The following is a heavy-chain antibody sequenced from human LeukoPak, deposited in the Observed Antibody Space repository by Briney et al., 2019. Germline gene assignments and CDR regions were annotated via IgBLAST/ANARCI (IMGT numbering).Heavy chain of an antibody. CDR2: ISYDGSNK. D-gene: IGHD2-21*02. V-gene: IGHV3-30-3*01. Sequence: GGSLRLSCAASGFTFSSYAMHWVRQAPSKGLEWVAVISYDGSNKYYADSVKGRFTISRDNSKNTLYLQMNSLRAEDTAVYYCARDRIVVVTGYGMDVWGQGTTATVSS. CDR1: GFTFSSYA. J-gene: IGHJ6*02. CDR3: ARDRIVVVTGYGMDV.